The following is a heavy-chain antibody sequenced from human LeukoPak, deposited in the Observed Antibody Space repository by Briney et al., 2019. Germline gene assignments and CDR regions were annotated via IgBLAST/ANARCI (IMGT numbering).Heavy chain of an antibody. CDR3: AKDLYCSGGSCYHQPDY. CDR1: GFTFSSYA. J-gene: IGHJ4*02. D-gene: IGHD2-15*01. V-gene: IGHV3-23*01. Sequence: PGGSLRLSCAASGFTFSSYAMSWVRQAPGKGLEWVSAISGSGGSTYYADSVKGRFTISRDNAKNSLYLQMNSLRAEDTAVYYCAKDLYCSGGSCYHQPDYWGQGTLVTVSS. CDR2: ISGSGGST.